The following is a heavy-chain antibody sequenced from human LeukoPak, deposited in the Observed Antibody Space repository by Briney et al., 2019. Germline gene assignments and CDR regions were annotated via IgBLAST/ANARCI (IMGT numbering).Heavy chain of an antibody. D-gene: IGHD6-19*01. J-gene: IGHJ4*02. V-gene: IGHV3-23*01. CDR2: IFGSGGST. Sequence: GGSLGLSCAASGFTFSSYAMYWVRQAPGEGLEWVSGIFGSGGSTHYADSVKGRFTISRDNSKNTVYLQMNSLRAEDTAVYYCAKTTTGYSSGRFPGWPVDYWGQGTLVTVSS. CDR3: AKTTTGYSSGRFPGWPVDY. CDR1: GFTFSSYA.